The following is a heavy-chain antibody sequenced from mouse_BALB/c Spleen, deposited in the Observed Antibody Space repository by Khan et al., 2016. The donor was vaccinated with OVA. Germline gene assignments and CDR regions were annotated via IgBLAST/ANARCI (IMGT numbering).Heavy chain of an antibody. CDR1: GFTFNNYA. J-gene: IGHJ2*01. CDR2: VSSGGSYT. Sequence: EVELVESGGGLVKPGGSLKLSCAASGFTFNNYAMSWVRQTPEKRLEWVATVSSGGSYTYYPDSVKGRFNISRDNAKNTLYLKMSSLSSEDTARYYFARQGGIYDGPFDYWGQGTTLTVSS. V-gene: IGHV5-9-3*01. D-gene: IGHD2-3*01. CDR3: ARQGGIYDGPFDY.